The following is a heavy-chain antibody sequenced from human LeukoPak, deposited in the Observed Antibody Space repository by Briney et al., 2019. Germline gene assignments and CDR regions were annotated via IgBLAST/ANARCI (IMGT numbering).Heavy chain of an antibody. J-gene: IGHJ4*02. CDR1: GFTFSSYG. CDR3: AKDLLGGNSGRDY. CDR2: IRYDGSNK. D-gene: IGHD4-23*01. Sequence: GRSLRLSCAASGFTFSSYGMHWVRQAPGKGLEWVAFIRYDGSNKYYADSVKGRFTISRDNSKNTLYLQMNSLRAEDTAVYYCAKDLLGGNSGRDYWGQGTLVTVSS. V-gene: IGHV3-30*02.